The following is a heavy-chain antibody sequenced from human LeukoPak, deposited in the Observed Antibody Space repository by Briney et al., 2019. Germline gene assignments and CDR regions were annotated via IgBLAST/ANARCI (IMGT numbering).Heavy chain of an antibody. CDR1: GFTFSIYG. J-gene: IGHJ4*02. CDR3: AKDQCTRTRCDGYPGH. CDR2: VHSDGTTK. Sequence: QPGGSLRLSCAASGFTFSIYGMHWVRQAPGKGLEWVAFVHSDGTTKYSGDSVKGRFTVSRDNSKDILYLQMDSLRPEDTAVYYCAKDQCTRTRCDGYPGHWGQGTLVAASS. D-gene: IGHD2-2*03. V-gene: IGHV3-30*02.